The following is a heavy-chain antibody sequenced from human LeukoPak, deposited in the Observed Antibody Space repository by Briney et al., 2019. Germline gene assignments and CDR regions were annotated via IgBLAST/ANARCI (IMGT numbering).Heavy chain of an antibody. CDR3: ARGRRQLVLSDYYGMDV. Sequence: SLRLSCAASGFTVSSNYMSWVRQAPGKGLEWVSVIYSGGSTYYADSVKGRFTISRDNSKNTLYLQMNSLRAEDTAVYYCARGRRQLVLSDYYGMDVWGQGTTVTVSS. J-gene: IGHJ6*02. CDR2: IYSGGST. V-gene: IGHV3-66*01. D-gene: IGHD6-13*01. CDR1: GFTVSSNY.